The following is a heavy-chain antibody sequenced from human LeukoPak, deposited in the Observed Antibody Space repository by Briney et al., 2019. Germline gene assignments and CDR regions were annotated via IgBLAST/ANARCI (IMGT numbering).Heavy chain of an antibody. CDR2: IYSGGAT. J-gene: IGHJ4*02. Sequence: PGGSLRLSCAPSGFTLSRNYVTWVRQTPGKGLEWVSVIYSGGATYYADSVKGRFTISRDNSKNTLYLQMNSLRAEDTAVYYCARTSGYPYNFDNWGQGTLVTVSS. V-gene: IGHV3-53*01. D-gene: IGHD3-22*01. CDR1: GFTLSRNY. CDR3: ARTSGYPYNFDN.